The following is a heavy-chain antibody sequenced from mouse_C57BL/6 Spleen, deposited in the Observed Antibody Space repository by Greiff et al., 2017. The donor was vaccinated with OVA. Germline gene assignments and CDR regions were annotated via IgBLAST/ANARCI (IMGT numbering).Heavy chain of an antibody. Sequence: EVMLVESGGGLVKPGGSLKLSCAASGFTFSDYGMHWVRQAPEKGLEWVAYISSGSSTIYYADTVKGRFTISRDNAKNTLFLQMTSLRSEDTAMYYCARENYYGSSPYAMDDWGQGTSVTVSS. D-gene: IGHD1-1*01. V-gene: IGHV5-17*01. CDR1: GFTFSDYG. CDR3: ARENYYGSSPYAMDD. J-gene: IGHJ4*01. CDR2: ISSGSSTI.